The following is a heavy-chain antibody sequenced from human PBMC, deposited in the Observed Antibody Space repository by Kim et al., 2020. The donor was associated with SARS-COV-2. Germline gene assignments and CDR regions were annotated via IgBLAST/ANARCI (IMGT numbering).Heavy chain of an antibody. Sequence: GESLKISCKGSGYSFTSYWISWVRQMPGKGLEWMGRIDPSDSYTNYSPSFQGHVTISADKSIRTAYLQWSSLKASDTAMYYCARHETFPYCTNGVCTTPLHDYWGQGTLVTVSS. D-gene: IGHD2-8*01. V-gene: IGHV5-10-1*01. J-gene: IGHJ4*02. CDR1: GYSFTSYW. CDR2: IDPSDSYT. CDR3: ARHETFPYCTNGVCTTPLHDY.